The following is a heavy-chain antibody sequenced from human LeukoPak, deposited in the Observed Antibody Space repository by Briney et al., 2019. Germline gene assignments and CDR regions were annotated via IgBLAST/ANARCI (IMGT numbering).Heavy chain of an antibody. J-gene: IGHJ4*02. CDR2: ISHSGST. CDR3: ARVNTVMATFDY. V-gene: IGHV4-38-2*02. CDR1: GSSISSSYY. Sequence: SETLSLTCTVSGSSISSSYYGAWIRQPPGKGPEWIATISHSGSTYYNPSLKSRVTISADTSQNQHSLRLNSVTVADTAVYYCARVNTVMATFDYWGQGTPVTVSS. D-gene: IGHD5-24*01.